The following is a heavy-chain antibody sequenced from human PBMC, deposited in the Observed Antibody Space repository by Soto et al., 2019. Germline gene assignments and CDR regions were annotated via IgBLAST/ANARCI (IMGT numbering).Heavy chain of an antibody. CDR2: IYYSGAT. CDR1: GGSISSSDYY. CDR3: ARLNGYCISTKCHGHYGMDV. V-gene: IGHV4-39*01. Sequence: SETLSLTCTVSGGSISSSDYYWGWVRQPPGKGLEWIGSIYYSGATYNNPSLKSRVAISVDTSRDQFSLELRSVTAADTAVYYCARLNGYCISTKCHGHYGMDVWGQGTTVTVSS. D-gene: IGHD2-2*03. J-gene: IGHJ6*02.